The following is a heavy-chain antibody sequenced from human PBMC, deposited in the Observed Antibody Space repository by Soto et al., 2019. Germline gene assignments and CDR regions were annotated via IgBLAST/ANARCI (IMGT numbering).Heavy chain of an antibody. D-gene: IGHD5-12*01. CDR2: IYYSGST. J-gene: IGHJ4*02. Sequence: SETLSLTCTVSGGSISSYYWSWIRQPPGKGLEWIGYIYYSGSTNYNPSLKSRVTISVDTSKNQFSLKLSSVTAADTAVYYCARAVREYSGYDYLIYFDYWGQGTLVTVSS. CDR3: ARAVREYSGYDYLIYFDY. V-gene: IGHV4-59*01. CDR1: GGSISSYY.